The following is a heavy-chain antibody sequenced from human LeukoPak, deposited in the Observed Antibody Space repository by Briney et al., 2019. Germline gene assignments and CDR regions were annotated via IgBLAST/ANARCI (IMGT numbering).Heavy chain of an antibody. V-gene: IGHV4-39*01. D-gene: IGHD3/OR15-3a*01. Sequence: SETLSLTCTVSGGSISSSSYYWGWMRQPPGKGLEWIGSIYYSGNTYYNASVKSRVTISIDSSKNQYSLMLSSVTAADTAVYYCARQTGSGLFTLPGGQGTLVTVSS. CDR2: IYYSGNT. CDR1: GGSISSSSYY. J-gene: IGHJ4*02. CDR3: ARQTGSGLFTLP.